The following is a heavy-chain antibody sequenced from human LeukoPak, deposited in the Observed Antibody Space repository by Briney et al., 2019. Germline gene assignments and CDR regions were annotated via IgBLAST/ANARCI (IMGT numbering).Heavy chain of an antibody. J-gene: IGHJ6*03. CDR2: ISAYNGNT. CDR1: GYTFTSYG. CDR3: ARADSSSWYTYYYYYYMDV. Sequence: VASVKVSCNASGYTFTSYGISWVRQAPEQGLEWIGWISAYNGNTNYAQKLQGRVTMTTDTSTSTAYMELRSLRSDDTAVYYCARADSSSWYTYYYYYYMDVWGKGTTVTVSS. D-gene: IGHD6-13*01. V-gene: IGHV1-18*01.